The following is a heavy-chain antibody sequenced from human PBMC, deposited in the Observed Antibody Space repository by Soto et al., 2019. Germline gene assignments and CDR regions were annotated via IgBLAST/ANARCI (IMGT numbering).Heavy chain of an antibody. CDR2: IFSSGST. J-gene: IGHJ4*02. CDR3: ARVGYCSSTPCWPIGYFEY. D-gene: IGHD2-2*01. V-gene: IGHV4-59*01. Sequence: SETLSLTCTSSGDSISSFYWTLIRQPPGKGLEWVGYIFSSGSTNYNPSLKSRVTISVDTSENQFSLKLTSVTAADTAVYYCARVGYCSSTPCWPIGYFEYWGQGTLVTVSS. CDR1: GDSISSFY.